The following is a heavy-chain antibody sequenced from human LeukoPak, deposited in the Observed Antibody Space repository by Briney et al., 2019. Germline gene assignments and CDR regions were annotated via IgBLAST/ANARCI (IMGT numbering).Heavy chain of an antibody. Sequence: GESLKISCKGSGYRSTRSWIGWVRQMPGKGLEWMGIIYPGDSDTRYSPSFQGQVTISADKSVTTAYLQWSSLKASDTAMYYCVRRGDYGDSSHYWGQGTLVTVSS. D-gene: IGHD4-17*01. V-gene: IGHV5-51*01. J-gene: IGHJ4*02. CDR2: IYPGDSDT. CDR1: GYRSTRSW. CDR3: VRRGDYGDSSHY.